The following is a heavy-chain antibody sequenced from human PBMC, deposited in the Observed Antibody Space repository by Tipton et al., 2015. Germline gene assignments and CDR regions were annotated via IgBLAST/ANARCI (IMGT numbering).Heavy chain of an antibody. CDR2: ISYTDNA. CDR3: ARLFYSTSWYWFDP. CDR1: GGSISSHY. Sequence: TLSLTCTVSGGSISSHYWSWIRQSPGKGLEWLGYISYTDNAHYNPSLESRLTISLDTSKNQFSLKLSSVTAADTAVYYCARLFYSTSWYWFDPWGQGTLVTVSS. D-gene: IGHD6-13*01. J-gene: IGHJ5*02. V-gene: IGHV4-59*11.